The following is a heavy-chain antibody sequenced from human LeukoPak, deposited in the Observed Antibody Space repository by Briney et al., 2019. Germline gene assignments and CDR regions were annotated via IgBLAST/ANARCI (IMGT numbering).Heavy chain of an antibody. D-gene: IGHD3-22*01. CDR3: ARENPSGYYNRPIDY. CDR2: IYYSGSI. Sequence: SETLSLTCTVSGASISSYYWSWIRQPPGKGLEWIGDIYYSGSIKYNPSLRSRVTMSVDTSKNQFSLKLSSVTAADTAIYYCARENPSGYYNRPIDYWGQGTLVTVSS. J-gene: IGHJ4*02. CDR1: GASISSYY. V-gene: IGHV4-59*01.